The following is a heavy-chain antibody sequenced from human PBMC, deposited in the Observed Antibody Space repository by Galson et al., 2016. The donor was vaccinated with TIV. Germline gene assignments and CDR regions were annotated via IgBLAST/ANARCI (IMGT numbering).Heavy chain of an antibody. CDR1: GFTFNNYW. CDR2: IKEDGSTI. V-gene: IGHV3-7*01. Sequence: SLRLSCAVSGFTFNNYWTSWVRQAPGKGLEWVANIKEDGSTIYYVDSVEGRFTISRDNAKNSLYLQMNSLRAEDTAMYYCARDHSYQSFDYWGQGTLVTVSS. D-gene: IGHD2-2*01. J-gene: IGHJ4*02. CDR3: ARDHSYQSFDY.